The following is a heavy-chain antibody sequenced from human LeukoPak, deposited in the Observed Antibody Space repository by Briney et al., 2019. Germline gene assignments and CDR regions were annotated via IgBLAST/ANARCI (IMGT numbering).Heavy chain of an antibody. D-gene: IGHD2-15*01. J-gene: IGHJ4*02. CDR1: GGSFSGYY. Sequence: PSESLSLTCAVHGGSFSGYYWSWIRQPPGKGLEWVGEIHHSGSTNYNPSFKSRSTISVDTSKNQLSLKLTSWDLADPAVYYCASSIEGYCSGGSCYPHYWGQGTLVTVSS. CDR2: IHHSGST. V-gene: IGHV4-34*01. CDR3: ASSIEGYCSGGSCYPHY.